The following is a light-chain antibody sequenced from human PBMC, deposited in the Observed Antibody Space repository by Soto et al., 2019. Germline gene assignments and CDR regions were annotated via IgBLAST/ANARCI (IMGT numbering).Light chain of an antibody. CDR2: GNT. V-gene: IGLV1-40*01. J-gene: IGLJ2*01. Sequence: QSVLTQPPSVSGAPGQTVTISCTGISSNIGAGYDVQWYQQLPGAAPQLVIFGNTNRPSGVPDRFSGSRSGTSASLDIIGLQAEDEGDYYCQSYDSSLTVYVVFGGGTKLTVL. CDR1: SSNIGAGYD. CDR3: QSYDSSLTVYVV.